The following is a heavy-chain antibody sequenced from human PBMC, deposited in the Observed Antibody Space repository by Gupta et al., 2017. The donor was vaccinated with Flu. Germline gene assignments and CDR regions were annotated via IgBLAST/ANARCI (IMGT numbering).Heavy chain of an antibody. Sequence: EVQLLVSGAGLVQPGGSLRLSCAASGSTFSSYAMSWVRQAPGKGLEWVSAISGSGGSTYYADSVKGRFTISRDNSKNTLYLQMNSLRAEDTAVYYCAKGYCSSTSCYPYYFDYWGQGTLVTVSS. J-gene: IGHJ4*02. CDR2: ISGSGGST. CDR1: GSTFSSYA. CDR3: AKGYCSSTSCYPYYFDY. V-gene: IGHV3-23*01. D-gene: IGHD2-2*01.